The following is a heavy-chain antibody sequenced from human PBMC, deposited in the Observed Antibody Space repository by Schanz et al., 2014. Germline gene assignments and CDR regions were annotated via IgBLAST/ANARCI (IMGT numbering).Heavy chain of an antibody. CDR1: GDSISSTSYY. V-gene: IGHV4-39*01. J-gene: IGHJ4*02. D-gene: IGHD6-19*01. CDR3: ARLWGGWRIPDY. Sequence: QVQLQESGPGLVKPSETLSLTCSVSGDSISSTSYYWGWIRQPPGKGLEWIGSIYYSGSTYYNASLKSRVPIPGAPSKTQFPLKLNSVTAADSAVYYCARLWGGWRIPDYWGQGTLVTVSS. CDR2: IYYSGST.